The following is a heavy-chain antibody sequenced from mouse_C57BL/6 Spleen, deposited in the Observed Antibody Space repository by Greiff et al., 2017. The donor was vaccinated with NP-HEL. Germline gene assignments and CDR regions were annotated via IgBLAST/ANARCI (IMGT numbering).Heavy chain of an antibody. V-gene: IGHV5-9*01. CDR1: GFTFSSYT. J-gene: IGHJ2*01. Sequence: DVQLQESGGGLVKPGGSLKLSCAASGFTFSSYTMSWVRQTPEKRLEWVATISGGGGNTYYPDSVKGRFTISRDNAKNTLYLQMSSLRSEDTALYYCARAKGYYFDYWGQGTTLTVSS. CDR3: ARAKGYYFDY. CDR2: ISGGGGNT.